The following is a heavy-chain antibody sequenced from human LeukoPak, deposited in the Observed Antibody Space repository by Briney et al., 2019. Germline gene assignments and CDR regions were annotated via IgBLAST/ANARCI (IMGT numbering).Heavy chain of an antibody. J-gene: IGHJ3*02. D-gene: IGHD1-26*01. V-gene: IGHV1-8*01. CDR2: MNPNSGNT. CDR1: GYTFTSYD. CDR3: ARHQTGTYYRAFDI. Sequence: GASVKVSCKASGYTFTSYDINWVRQATGQGLEWMGWMNPNSGNTGYAQKFQGRVTMTRNTSISTAYMELSSLRSEDTAVYFCARHQTGTYYRAFDIWGQGTMVTVSS.